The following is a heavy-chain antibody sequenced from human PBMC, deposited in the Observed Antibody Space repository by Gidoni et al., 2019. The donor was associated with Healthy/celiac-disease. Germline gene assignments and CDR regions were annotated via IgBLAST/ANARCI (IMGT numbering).Heavy chain of an antibody. Sequence: QVQLVQSGAAVKKPGASVKVSCKASGYTFTVYSMHWVRQAPGQGLEWMGWINPNSGGTNYAQKFQGRVTMTRDTAISTAYMELSRLRSDDTAVYYCARVSVGDFWSGYYTKFDPWGQGTLVTVSS. CDR3: ARVSVGDFWSGYYTKFDP. CDR1: GYTFTVYS. J-gene: IGHJ5*02. V-gene: IGHV1-2*02. D-gene: IGHD3-3*01. CDR2: INPNSGGT.